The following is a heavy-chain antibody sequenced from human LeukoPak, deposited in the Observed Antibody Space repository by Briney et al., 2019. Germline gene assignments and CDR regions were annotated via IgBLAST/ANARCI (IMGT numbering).Heavy chain of an antibody. CDR2: MNPNSGNT. V-gene: IGHV1-8*01. CDR3: ARAIVPAAIYYYYYGMDV. CDR1: GYTFTSYD. D-gene: IGHD2-2*02. Sequence: ASVKVSCKASGYTFTSYDINWARQATGQGLEWMGWMNPNSGNTGYAQKFQGRVTMTRNTSISTAYMELSGLRSEDTAVYYCARAIVPAAIYYYYYGMDVWGQGTTVTVSS. J-gene: IGHJ6*02.